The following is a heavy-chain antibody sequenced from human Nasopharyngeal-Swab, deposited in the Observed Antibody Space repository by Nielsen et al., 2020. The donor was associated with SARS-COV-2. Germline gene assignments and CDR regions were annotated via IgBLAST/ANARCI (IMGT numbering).Heavy chain of an antibody. V-gene: IGHV3-21*01. D-gene: IGHD5-18*01. CDR3: ARDHPHTAIDY. Sequence: VCQAPGKGLEWVSSISSSSSYIYYADSVKGRFTISRDNAKNSLYLQMNSLRAEDTAVYYCARDHPHTAIDYWGQGTLVAVSS. CDR2: ISSSSSYI. J-gene: IGHJ4*02.